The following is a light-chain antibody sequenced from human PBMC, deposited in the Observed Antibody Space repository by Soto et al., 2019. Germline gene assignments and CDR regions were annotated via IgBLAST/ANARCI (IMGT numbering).Light chain of an antibody. V-gene: IGKV3-15*01. Sequence: EIVMTQSPDTLSVSPGERATISCRASQSVSSNLAWYQQKPGQAPRLLIYGASTRATGIPARFSGSGSGTEFTLTISSLQSEDFAVYYCQQYNNWLITFGQGTRLEIK. CDR2: GAS. J-gene: IGKJ5*01. CDR1: QSVSSN. CDR3: QQYNNWLIT.